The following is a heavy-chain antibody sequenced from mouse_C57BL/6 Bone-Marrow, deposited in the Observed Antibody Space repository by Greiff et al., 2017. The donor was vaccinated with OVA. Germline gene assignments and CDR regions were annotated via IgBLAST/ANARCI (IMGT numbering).Heavy chain of an antibody. V-gene: IGHV1-64*01. CDR1: GYTFTSYW. Sequence: VKLMESGAELVKPGASVKLSCKASGYTFTSYWMHWVKQRPGQGLEWIGMIHPNSGSTNYNEKFKSKATLTVDKSSSTAYMQLSSLTSEDSAVYYCARGDDYSNYDYFDYWGQGTTLTVSS. CDR3: ARGDDYSNYDYFDY. D-gene: IGHD2-5*01. J-gene: IGHJ2*01. CDR2: IHPNSGST.